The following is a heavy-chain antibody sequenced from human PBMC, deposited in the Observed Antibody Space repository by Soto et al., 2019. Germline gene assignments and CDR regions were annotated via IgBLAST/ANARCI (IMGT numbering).Heavy chain of an antibody. CDR1: GYTFTSYG. J-gene: IGHJ4*02. CDR3: ARGGQNGYYDSRAMVDY. Sequence: QVQLVQSGAEVKKPGASVKVSCKASGYTFTSYGLSWVRQAPGQGLEWMGWISAYNGNTNYAEKLQGRVTMTTDTSTSPAYMELRSLRSDDTAVYYCARGGQNGYYDSRAMVDYWGQGTLVTVSS. D-gene: IGHD3-22*01. CDR2: ISAYNGNT. V-gene: IGHV1-18*01.